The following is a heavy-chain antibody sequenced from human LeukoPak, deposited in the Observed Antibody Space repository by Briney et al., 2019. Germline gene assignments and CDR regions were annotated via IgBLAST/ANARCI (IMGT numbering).Heavy chain of an antibody. CDR1: GGTFSSYA. CDR3: AREDIVATLSHFDY. CDR2: IIPILGIA. D-gene: IGHD5-12*01. V-gene: IGHV1-69*04. Sequence: ASVKVSCKASGGTFSSYAISWVRQAPGQVLEWMGRIIPILGIANYAQKFQGRVTITADKSTSTAYMELSSLRSEDTAVYYCAREDIVATLSHFDYWGQGTLVTVSS. J-gene: IGHJ4*02.